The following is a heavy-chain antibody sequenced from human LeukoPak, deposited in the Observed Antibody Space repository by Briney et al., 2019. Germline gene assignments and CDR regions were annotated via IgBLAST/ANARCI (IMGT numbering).Heavy chain of an antibody. J-gene: IGHJ4*02. V-gene: IGHV3-7*01. D-gene: IGHD3-16*01. Sequence: GGPLRLSCAASGFIFSNYWMSWVRQAPGKGLEWVANMKQDGREKYLVDSVKGRFTISRDNAKNSVYLQMSSLRGEDTAVYHCAKDPVGASGLWGQGTLVTVSS. CDR3: AKDPVGASGL. CDR2: MKQDGREK. CDR1: GFIFSNYW.